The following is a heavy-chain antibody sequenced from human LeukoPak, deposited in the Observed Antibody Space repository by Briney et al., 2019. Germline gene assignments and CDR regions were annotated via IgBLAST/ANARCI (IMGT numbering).Heavy chain of an antibody. CDR3: ARGGVVVVVPAATDY. CDR1: GYTFTGYY. J-gene: IGHJ4*02. CDR2: INPNSGGT. D-gene: IGHD2-2*01. Sequence: GASVKVSCKASGYTFTGYYMQWVRQAPGQGLEWMGWINPNSGGTNYAQKFQGRVTMTRGTSISTTYMELSRLRSDDTAVYYCARGGVVVVVPAATDYWGQGTLVTVSS. V-gene: IGHV1-2*02.